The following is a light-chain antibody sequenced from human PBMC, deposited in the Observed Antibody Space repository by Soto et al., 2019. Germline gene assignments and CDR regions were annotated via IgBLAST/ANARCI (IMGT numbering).Light chain of an antibody. Sequence: QSALIQPASVSGSPGQSITISCTGTSSDVGGYNYVSWYQQHPGKAPKLMIYEVSNRPSGVSNRFSDSKSGNTASLTISGLQAEDEADYYCSSYTSSSTLYVFGTGTKVTVL. V-gene: IGLV2-14*01. CDR3: SSYTSSSTLYV. CDR2: EVS. CDR1: SSDVGGYNY. J-gene: IGLJ1*01.